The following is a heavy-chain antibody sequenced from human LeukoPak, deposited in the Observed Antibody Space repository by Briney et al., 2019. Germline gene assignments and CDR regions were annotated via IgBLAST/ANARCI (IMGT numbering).Heavy chain of an antibody. CDR3: ARDAAYYYDSSGYWYFDY. V-gene: IGHV4-39*07. CDR2: IYYSGST. Sequence: SETLSLTCTVSGGSISSSSYYWGWIRQPPGKGLEWIGSIYYSGSTYYNPSLKSRVTISVDTSKNQFSLKLSSVTAADTAVYYCARDAAYYYDSSGYWYFDYWGQGTLVTVSS. J-gene: IGHJ4*02. CDR1: GGSISSSSYY. D-gene: IGHD3-22*01.